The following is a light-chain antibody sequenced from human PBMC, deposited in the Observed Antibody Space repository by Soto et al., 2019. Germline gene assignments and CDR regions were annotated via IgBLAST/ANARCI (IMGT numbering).Light chain of an antibody. CDR3: QQRELT. CDR1: QSVSSY. CDR2: DAS. J-gene: IGKJ4*01. V-gene: IGKV3-11*01. Sequence: EIVLTQSPATLSLAPGERATLSCRASQSVSSYLAWYQQKPGQAPRLLIYDASHRATGIPDRFSGSGSGTDFTLTISSLEPEDFAVYYCQQRELTFGGGTKVEIK.